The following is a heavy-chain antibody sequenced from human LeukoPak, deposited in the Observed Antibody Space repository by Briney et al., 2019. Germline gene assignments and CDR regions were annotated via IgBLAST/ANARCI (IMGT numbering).Heavy chain of an antibody. CDR1: GDSVSSNSAA. CDR2: TYYRSKWYN. V-gene: IGHV6-1*01. CDR3: ARGYNGYSSSWLFDY. Sequence: SQTLSLTCAISGDSVSSNSAAWNWIRQSPSRGLAWLGRTYYRSKWYNDYAVSVESRITINSDTSKNQFSLQLNSVTPDDTAVYYCARGYNGYSSSWLFDYWGQGTLVTVSS. D-gene: IGHD6-13*01. J-gene: IGHJ4*02.